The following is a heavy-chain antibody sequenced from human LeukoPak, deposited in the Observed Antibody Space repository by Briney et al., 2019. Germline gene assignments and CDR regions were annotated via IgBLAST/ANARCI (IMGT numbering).Heavy chain of an antibody. V-gene: IGHV3-7*04. Sequence: GGSLRLSCAASGFTFSNHWMSWVRQAPGKGLEWVANIKEDGSEKNYVDSVKGRFNISRDNAKNSVYLQMNSLRAEDTAVYYCARVSQWRGVKSYWGQGTLVTVSS. CDR1: GFTFSNHW. CDR2: IKEDGSEK. J-gene: IGHJ4*02. CDR3: ARVSQWRGVKSY. D-gene: IGHD6-19*01.